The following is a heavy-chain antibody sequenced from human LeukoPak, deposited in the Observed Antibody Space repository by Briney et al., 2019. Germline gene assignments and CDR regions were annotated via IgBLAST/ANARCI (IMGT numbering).Heavy chain of an antibody. CDR2: IFYSGST. V-gene: IGHV4-39*07. J-gene: IGHJ5*02. CDR3: ARDTGWSLNWFDP. Sequence: PSETLSLTCTVSGGSISTSNYYWGWIHQPPRKGLEWIGNIFYSGSTYYSPSLRSRVTISLDTSRNQFSLKLNSVTAADTAVYYCARDTGWSLNWFDPWGQGTLVTVSS. CDR1: GGSISTSNYY. D-gene: IGHD4-11*01.